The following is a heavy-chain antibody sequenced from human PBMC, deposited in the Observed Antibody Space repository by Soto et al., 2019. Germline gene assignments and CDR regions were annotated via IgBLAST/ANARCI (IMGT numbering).Heavy chain of an antibody. CDR3: AKARGLYDIPYYYGMDV. D-gene: IGHD3-9*01. Sequence: PGGSLRLSXAASGFTFSSYAMSWVRQAPGKGLEWVSAISGSGGSTYYADSVKGRFTISRDNSKNTLYLQMNSLRAEDTAVYYCAKARGLYDIPYYYGMDVWGQGTTVTVSS. CDR2: ISGSGGST. CDR1: GFTFSSYA. J-gene: IGHJ6*02. V-gene: IGHV3-23*01.